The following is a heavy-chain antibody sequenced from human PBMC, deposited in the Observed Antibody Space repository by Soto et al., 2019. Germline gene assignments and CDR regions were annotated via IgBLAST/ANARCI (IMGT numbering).Heavy chain of an antibody. D-gene: IGHD6-19*01. CDR2: INSDG. V-gene: IGHV3-74*01. J-gene: IGHJ4*02. CDR3: ARGPSSSYNSGLIDY. Sequence: GGSLRLSCAVCGFTFSSYWMHWVRQAPGKGLVWVSRINSDGSYADSVKGRFTISRDNAESTLYLQMNSLSAEDTAVYYCARGPSSSYNSGLIDYWGLGTLVTVSS. CDR1: GFTFSSYW.